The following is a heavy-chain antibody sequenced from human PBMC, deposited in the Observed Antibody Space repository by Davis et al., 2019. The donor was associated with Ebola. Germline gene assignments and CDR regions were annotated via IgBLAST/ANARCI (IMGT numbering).Heavy chain of an antibody. CDR1: GYTFANYG. CDR3: ARGKWFGELLVFPFDY. D-gene: IGHD3-10*01. J-gene: IGHJ4*02. CDR2: ITAYNGNT. V-gene: IGHV1-18*01. Sequence: AASVKVSCKASGYTFANYGISWVRLAPGQGLEWMGWITAYNGNTDYAQKLQGRVTMTTDTSTSTAYMELRSLRSDDTAVYYCARGKWFGELLVFPFDYWGQGTLVTVSS.